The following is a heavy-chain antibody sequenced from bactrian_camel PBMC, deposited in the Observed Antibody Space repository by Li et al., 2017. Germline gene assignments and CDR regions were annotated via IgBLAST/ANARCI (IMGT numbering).Heavy chain of an antibody. CDR2: IVVGGSNT. D-gene: IGHD5*01. CDR1: VYTYNRNC. V-gene: IGHV3S1*01. Sequence: HGQLVESGGGSVQAGGSLRLSCSTSVYTYNRNCVAWFRQAPGKQREGVAAIVVGGSNTWYVDSVKDRFTISQDKGNNTLYLQMDSLKPEDTGMYFCAAARASGVYGL.